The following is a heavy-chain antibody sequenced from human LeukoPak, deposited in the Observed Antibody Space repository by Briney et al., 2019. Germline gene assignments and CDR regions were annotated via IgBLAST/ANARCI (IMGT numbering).Heavy chain of an antibody. D-gene: IGHD5-12*01. Sequence: PGRTLSLSCALSGFPFCSYGMHRVRQAPGKGLESVAFIRYDGSNTYYADSVKGRFAISTDNSENTLYLQMNSLRAEDTAVYCCAKAPALGLNWFDPWGQGTLVTVSS. CDR1: GFPFCSYG. V-gene: IGHV3-30*02. CDR3: AKAPALGLNWFDP. J-gene: IGHJ5*02. CDR2: IRYDGSNT.